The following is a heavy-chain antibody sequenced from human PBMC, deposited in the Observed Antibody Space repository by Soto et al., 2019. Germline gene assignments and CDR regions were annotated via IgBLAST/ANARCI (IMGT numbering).Heavy chain of an antibody. D-gene: IGHD3-3*01. CDR3: ARVIRMFGVANLGSYFDY. Sequence: ASVKVSCKASGYTFTSYYMHWVRQAPGQGLEWMGIINPSGGSTSYAQKFQGRVTMTRDTSTTTVYMELRRLRSEDTAVYYCARVIRMFGVANLGSYFDYWG. CDR1: GYTFTSYY. J-gene: IGHJ4*03. CDR2: INPSGGST. V-gene: IGHV1-46*01.